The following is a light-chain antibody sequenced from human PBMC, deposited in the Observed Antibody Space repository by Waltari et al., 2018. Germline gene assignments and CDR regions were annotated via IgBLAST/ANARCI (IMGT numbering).Light chain of an antibody. CDR2: LGS. V-gene: IGKV2-28*01. CDR1: QSLQHSNGYNY. CDR3: MQALQTPLT. Sequence: DIVMTQSPLSLPVTPGEPASISCKSSQSLQHSNGYNYLDWYLQKPGQSQQLRVYLGSSRASGVPDTFSGSGSGTDFILNMSRVEAEDVGLYYCMQALQTPLTFGGGTKVEIK. J-gene: IGKJ4*01.